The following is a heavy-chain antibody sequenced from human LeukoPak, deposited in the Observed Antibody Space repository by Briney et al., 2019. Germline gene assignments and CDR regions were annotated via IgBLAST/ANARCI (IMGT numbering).Heavy chain of an antibody. J-gene: IGHJ5*02. CDR1: GGSISSSSYY. CDR3: ARDLPWFDP. Sequence: SETLSLTCTVSGGSISSSSYYWGWIRQPPGKGLEWIGSIYYSGRTYYNPSLKSRVTISVDTSKNQFSLKLSSVTAADTAVYYCARDLPWFDPWGQGTLVTVSS. V-gene: IGHV4-39*07. CDR2: IYYSGRT.